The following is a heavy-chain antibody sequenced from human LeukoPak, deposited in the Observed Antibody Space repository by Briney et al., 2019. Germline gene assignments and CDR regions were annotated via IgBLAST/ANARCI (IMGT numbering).Heavy chain of an antibody. J-gene: IGHJ4*02. CDR3: AKAPARYYDSSGYFRVWYGVFDY. D-gene: IGHD3-22*01. V-gene: IGHV3-23*01. CDR2: ISGSGGST. CDR1: GFTFSSYA. Sequence: GGSLRLSCAASGFTFSSYAMSWVRQAPGKGLEWVSAISGSGGSTYYADSVKGRFTISRDNSKNTLYLQMNSLRAEDTAVYYCAKAPARYYDSSGYFRVWYGVFDYWGQGTLVTVSS.